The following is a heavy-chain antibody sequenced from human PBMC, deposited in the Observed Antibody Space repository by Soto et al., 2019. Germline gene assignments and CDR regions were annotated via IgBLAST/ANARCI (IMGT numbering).Heavy chain of an antibody. Sequence: QVTLKESGPPLVKPTQTLTLTCTVAGLSLRTTGVGVGWVRQPPGKALEWLALLYWDDDQRYSPSLRSRLTIANDISEKQVVVTMTDFDTVDTATYYCLQRRCGGDCLEIYSSHAHKGLAVWGQGTTVTVSS. J-gene: IGHJ6*02. V-gene: IGHV2-5*02. CDR1: GLSLRTTGVG. CDR2: LYWDDDQ. D-gene: IGHD2-21*02. CDR3: LQRRCGGDCLEIYSSHAHKGLAV.